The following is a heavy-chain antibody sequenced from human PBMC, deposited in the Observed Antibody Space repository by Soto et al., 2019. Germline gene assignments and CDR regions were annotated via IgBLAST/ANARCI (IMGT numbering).Heavy chain of an antibody. D-gene: IGHD5-18*01. V-gene: IGHV1-69*13. J-gene: IGHJ3*02. CDR2: IIPIFGTA. Sequence: SVKVSCKASGGTYSSYAISWVRQAPGQGLEWMGGIIPIFGTANYAQKFQGRVTITADESTSTAYMELSSLRSEDTAVYYCASDLRGYSYGSRAFDIWGQGTMVTVSS. CDR1: GGTYSSYA. CDR3: ASDLRGYSYGSRAFDI.